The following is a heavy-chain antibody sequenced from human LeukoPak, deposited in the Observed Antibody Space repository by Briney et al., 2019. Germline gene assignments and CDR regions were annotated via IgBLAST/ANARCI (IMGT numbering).Heavy chain of an antibody. CDR1: GYTFTSYD. J-gene: IGHJ4*02. D-gene: IGHD2-15*01. Sequence: ASVTVSCKASGYTFTSYDSNWVRQATGQGLEWMGWMNPNSGNTGYAQKFQGRVTMTRNTSISTAYMELSSLRSEDTAVYYCARWDYCSGGSCYSDYWGQGTLVTVSS. V-gene: IGHV1-8*01. CDR3: ARWDYCSGGSCYSDY. CDR2: MNPNSGNT.